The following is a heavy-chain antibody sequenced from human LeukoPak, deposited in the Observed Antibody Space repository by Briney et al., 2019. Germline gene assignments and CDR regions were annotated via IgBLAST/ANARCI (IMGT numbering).Heavy chain of an antibody. CDR1: GFTFTTYG. CDR2: ISYDGSNT. V-gene: IGHV3-30*18. J-gene: IGHJ4*02. CDR3: VKVYSDYSLYYFDY. D-gene: IGHD2/OR15-2a*01. Sequence: GGSLRLSCEASGFTFTTYGMHWVRQAPGKGLEWVAVISYDGSNTYYADSVKGRFAISRDNSKNTLYLQMNSLRPEDTAVYYCVKVYSDYSLYYFDYWGQGTLVTVSS.